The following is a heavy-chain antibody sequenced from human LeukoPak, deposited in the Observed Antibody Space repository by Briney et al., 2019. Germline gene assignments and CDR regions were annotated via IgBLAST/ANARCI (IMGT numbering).Heavy chain of an antibody. J-gene: IGHJ6*03. V-gene: IGHV3-33*01. Sequence: PGGSLRLSCAASGFTFSSYAMHWVRQAPGKGLEWVAVIWYDGRNQYYADSVKGRFTISRDNSKNTLYLKMNSRRAEDTALYYCARTYYHMDVWGKGATVTVSS. CDR3: ARTYYHMDV. CDR2: IWYDGRNQ. CDR1: GFTFSSYA.